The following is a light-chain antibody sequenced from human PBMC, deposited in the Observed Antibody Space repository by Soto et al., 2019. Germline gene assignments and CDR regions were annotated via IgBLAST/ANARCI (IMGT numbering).Light chain of an antibody. J-gene: IGLJ1*01. Sequence: SVLTQPASVSGSPGQSITISCTGTSSDVGSYDLVSWYQHHPGTAPKLILYEVTKRPSGVSNRFSGSKSGNTASLTITGLQAEDEADYYCQSYDRSLSGSFFGTGTKVTV. V-gene: IGLV2-14*02. CDR3: QSYDRSLSGSF. CDR2: EVT. CDR1: SSDVGSYDL.